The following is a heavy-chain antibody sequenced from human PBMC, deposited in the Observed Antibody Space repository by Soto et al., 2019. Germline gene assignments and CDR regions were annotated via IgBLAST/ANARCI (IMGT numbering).Heavy chain of an antibody. CDR2: ISTTSSSI. V-gene: IGHV3-48*02. D-gene: IGHD3-3*01. CDR3: ARKGVAFDY. J-gene: IGHJ4*02. Sequence: PGGSLRLSCAASGFTFSSYSMNWVRQAPGKGLEWILYISTTSSSIYYADSVKGRFTISRDNAKNSLFLQMNSLRDEDTAVYYCARKGVAFDYWGQGALVTVSS. CDR1: GFTFSSYS.